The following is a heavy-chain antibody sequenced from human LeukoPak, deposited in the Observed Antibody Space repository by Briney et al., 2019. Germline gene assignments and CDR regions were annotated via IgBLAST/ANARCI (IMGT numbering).Heavy chain of an antibody. CDR3: ARNEYYDSSGYYIPDY. D-gene: IGHD3-22*01. CDR2: IYYSGST. J-gene: IGHJ4*02. V-gene: IGHV4-31*03. Sequence: PSETLSLTCTVSGGSISSGGYYWSWIRQHPGKGLEWIGYIYYSGSTYYNPSLKSRVTISVDTSKNQFFLKLSSVTAADTAVYYCARNEYYDSSGYYIPDYWGQGTLVTVSS. CDR1: GGSISSGGYY.